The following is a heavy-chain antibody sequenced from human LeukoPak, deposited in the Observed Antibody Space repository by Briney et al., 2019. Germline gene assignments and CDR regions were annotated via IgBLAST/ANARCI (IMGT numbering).Heavy chain of an antibody. CDR2: IWYDGSNK. Sequence: PGGSLRLSCAASGFTFSSYGMHWVRQAPGKGLEWVAVIWYDGSNKYYADSVKGRFTISRDNSKNTLYLQMNSLRAEDTAVYYCARDGVVDTGTFDYWGQGTLVTVSS. CDR1: GFTFSSYG. D-gene: IGHD1/OR15-1a*01. CDR3: ARDGVVDTGTFDY. V-gene: IGHV3-33*08. J-gene: IGHJ4*02.